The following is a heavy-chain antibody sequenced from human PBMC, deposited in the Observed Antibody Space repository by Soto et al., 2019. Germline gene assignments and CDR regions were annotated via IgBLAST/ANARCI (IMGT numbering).Heavy chain of an antibody. Sequence: QVQLVQSGAEVKKPGSSGKVSCKASGGTFSSYSINWVRQAPGQGLEWMGAIIPIFGTANYAQKFQGRVTITADESTSTAYMELSSLRSEDTAVYYCARDGGRHSGGIDYWGQGTLVTVSS. J-gene: IGHJ4*02. CDR2: IIPIFGTA. D-gene: IGHD1-26*01. CDR3: ARDGGRHSGGIDY. V-gene: IGHV1-69*01. CDR1: GGTFSSYS.